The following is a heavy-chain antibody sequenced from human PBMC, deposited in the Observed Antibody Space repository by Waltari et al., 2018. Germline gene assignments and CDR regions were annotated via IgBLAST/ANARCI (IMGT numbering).Heavy chain of an antibody. V-gene: IGHV1-69*12. J-gene: IGHJ3*02. CDR2: TFPIFGSP. Sequence: QVQLVQSGAEVKKPGSSVRVSCRASGGNFGRYAITWVRQAPGQGLEWMGGTFPIFGSPMYAPKFQGRVSITADELTYTVYMELNSLRADDTAIYYCARRKLGEAFDIWGQGTMVIVSS. CDR3: ARRKLGEAFDI. CDR1: GGNFGRYA. D-gene: IGHD3-16*01.